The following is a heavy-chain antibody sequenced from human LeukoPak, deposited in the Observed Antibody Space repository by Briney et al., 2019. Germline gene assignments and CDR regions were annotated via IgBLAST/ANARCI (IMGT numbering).Heavy chain of an antibody. V-gene: IGHV1-69*13. CDR1: GYTFTSYA. Sequence: ASVKVSCKASGYTFTSYAISWVRQAPGQGLEWMGGIIPIFGTANYAQKFQGRVTITADESTSTAYMELSSLRSEDTAVYYCARRDTAMGDDAFDIWGQGTMVTVSS. D-gene: IGHD5-18*01. J-gene: IGHJ3*02. CDR3: ARRDTAMGDDAFDI. CDR2: IIPIFGTA.